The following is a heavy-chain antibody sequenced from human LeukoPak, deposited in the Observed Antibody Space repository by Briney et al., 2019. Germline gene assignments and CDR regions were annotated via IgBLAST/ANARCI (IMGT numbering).Heavy chain of an antibody. CDR3: ARDHNYAFDN. CDR1: GFTVSSNF. Sequence: GGSLRLSCAASGFTVSSNFMSWVRQAPGKGLEWISYIGIESGNTNYADSVKGRFTMSADNAKNSLYLQMNSLRVEDTAVYYCARDHNYAFDNWGQGTLVSVSS. V-gene: IGHV3-11*06. CDR2: IGIESGNT. J-gene: IGHJ4*02. D-gene: IGHD1-1*01.